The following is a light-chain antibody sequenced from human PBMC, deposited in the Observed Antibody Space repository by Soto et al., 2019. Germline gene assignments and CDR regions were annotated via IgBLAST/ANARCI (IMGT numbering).Light chain of an antibody. CDR2: EGN. CDR3: CSYVGARTYV. J-gene: IGLJ1*01. CDR1: VSDVGSFGP. V-gene: IGLV2-23*01. Sequence: QPGLTQPGSVSGSPGRTITISCTGSVSDVGSFGPVCWYQQHPEQVPKLIIYEGNRRSSVVSSRFSGAKSGNTASLTISGLQAEDEADYYCCSYVGARTYVFGAGTKGTAL.